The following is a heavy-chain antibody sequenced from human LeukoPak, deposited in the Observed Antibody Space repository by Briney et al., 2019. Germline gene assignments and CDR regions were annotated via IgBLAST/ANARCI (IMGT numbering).Heavy chain of an antibody. J-gene: IGHJ5*02. V-gene: IGHV3-9*01. CDR3: AKGGYCSSPSCPNWFDP. CDR1: GFTFDDYA. D-gene: IGHD2-2*01. Sequence: GGSLRLSCAASGFTFDDYAMHWVRQAPGKGLEWVSGISWNSGSIGYADSVKGRFTISRDNAKNSLYLQMNSLRAEDTALYYCAKGGYCSSPSCPNWFDPWGQGTLVTVSS. CDR2: ISWNSGSI.